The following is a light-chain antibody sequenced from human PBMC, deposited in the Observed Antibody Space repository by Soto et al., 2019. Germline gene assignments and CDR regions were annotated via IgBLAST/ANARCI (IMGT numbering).Light chain of an antibody. J-gene: IGKJ1*01. CDR1: QSFISRY. CDR2: GAS. CDR3: QQYGSSPWT. Sequence: EIVMTQSPATLSVSPGQRATLSCRASQSFISRYFAWYQQKPGQAPRLLLYGASSRATGFPDRFSGSGSGTDFTLTISRLEPEDFAVYYCQQYGSSPWTFGQGTKVDIK. V-gene: IGKV3-20*01.